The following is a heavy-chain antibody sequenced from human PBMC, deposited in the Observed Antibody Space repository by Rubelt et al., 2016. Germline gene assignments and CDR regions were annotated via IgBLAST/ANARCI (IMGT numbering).Heavy chain of an antibody. Sequence: QVQLVESGGGVVQPGGSLRLSCAASGFTFSSYGMHWVRQAPGKGLEWVAFIRYDGSNTYYADSVKGRFTISRDNAKNTLYLHMNSLRAEDTAVYYCARGLYGSGSYLFDYWGQGTLVTVSS. J-gene: IGHJ4*02. CDR1: GFTFSSYG. V-gene: IGHV3-30*02. CDR3: ARGLYGSGSYLFDY. D-gene: IGHD3-10*01. CDR2: IRYDGSNT.